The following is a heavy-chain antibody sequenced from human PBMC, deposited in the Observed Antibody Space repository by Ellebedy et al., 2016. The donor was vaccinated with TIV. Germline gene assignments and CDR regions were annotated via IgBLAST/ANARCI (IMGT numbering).Heavy chain of an antibody. J-gene: IGHJ3*02. CDR3: ARGPVAVAGHFNAFDI. Sequence: PGGSLRLSCAASGFTFSSYAMHWVRQAPGKGLEWATVISYDGSDQHYAGSMKGRFTISRDNSKNTLFLQMNSLRPEDTAAYYCARGPVAVAGHFNAFDIWGQGTMVTVSS. CDR1: GFTFSSYA. CDR2: ISYDGSDQ. V-gene: IGHV3-30*01. D-gene: IGHD6-19*01.